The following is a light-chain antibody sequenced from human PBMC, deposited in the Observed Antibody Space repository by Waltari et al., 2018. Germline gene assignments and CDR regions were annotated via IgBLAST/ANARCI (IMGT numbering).Light chain of an antibody. CDR3: QQYSDWPLT. Sequence: EIVMTQSPATLSVSPGERVTLSCRASQSVNNKLAWYQQKPGQAPRLLIYDASTRATGIPTSFCGSGSGTEFTITISSLQSEDFAVYYCQQYSDWPLTFGGGTKVEIK. CDR2: DAS. V-gene: IGKV3-15*01. CDR1: QSVNNK. J-gene: IGKJ4*01.